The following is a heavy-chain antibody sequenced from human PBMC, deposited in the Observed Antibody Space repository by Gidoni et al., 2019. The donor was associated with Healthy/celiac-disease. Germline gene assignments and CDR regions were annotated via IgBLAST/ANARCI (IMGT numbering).Heavy chain of an antibody. CDR1: GFTFSNAW. Sequence: EVQLVESGGGLVKPGGSLRLSCAASGFTFSNAWMNWVRQAPGKGLEGVGRIKSKTDGGTTDYAAPVKGRFTISRDDSKNTLYLQMNSLKTEDTAVYYCTTGLPEDFWSGYHSGTDYWGQGTLVTVSS. V-gene: IGHV3-15*07. CDR2: IKSKTDGGTT. D-gene: IGHD3-3*01. J-gene: IGHJ4*02. CDR3: TTGLPEDFWSGYHSGTDY.